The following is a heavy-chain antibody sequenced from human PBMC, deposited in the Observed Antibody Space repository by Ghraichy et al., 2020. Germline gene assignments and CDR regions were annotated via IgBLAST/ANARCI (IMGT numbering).Heavy chain of an antibody. CDR2: FYYGGTT. J-gene: IGHJ5*02. Sequence: SETPSLTCTVSGASISHTYYWAWIRQPPGKGLEWIGSFYYGGTTYYNPSLESRITISVDTSNNQFSLKLNSVTASDTAVYYCARHSGSYYYGSGSYYSNWFDPWGQGTLVTVSS. D-gene: IGHD3-10*01. CDR3: ARHSGSYYYGSGSYYSNWFDP. CDR1: GASISHTYY. V-gene: IGHV4-39*01.